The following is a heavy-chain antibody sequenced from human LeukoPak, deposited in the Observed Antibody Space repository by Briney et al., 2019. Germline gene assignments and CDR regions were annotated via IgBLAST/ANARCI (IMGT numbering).Heavy chain of an antibody. J-gene: IGHJ4*02. CDR3: ARGLRSVTDY. CDR1: GGSFSGYY. D-gene: IGHD4-17*01. Sequence: SSETLSLTCAVYGGSFSGYYWSWIRQPPGKGLEWIGEINHSGSTNYNPSLKSRVTISVDTSKNQLSLKLSSVTAADTAVYYCARGLRSVTDYWGQGTLVTVSS. V-gene: IGHV4-34*01. CDR2: INHSGST.